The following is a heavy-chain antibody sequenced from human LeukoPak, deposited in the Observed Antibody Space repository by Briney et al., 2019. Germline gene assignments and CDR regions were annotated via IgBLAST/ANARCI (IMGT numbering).Heavy chain of an antibody. Sequence: GGSLRLSCAASGFTFSSYAMSWVRQAPGKGLEWVSAISSSGGRTFYADSVKGRFTISRDNSRNTLFLQMNSLRAEDTAVYYCAKSFRGSYYDGMDVWGQGTTVTVSS. CDR3: AKSFRGSYYDGMDV. V-gene: IGHV3-23*01. J-gene: IGHJ6*02. D-gene: IGHD1-26*01. CDR1: GFTFSSYA. CDR2: ISSSGGRT.